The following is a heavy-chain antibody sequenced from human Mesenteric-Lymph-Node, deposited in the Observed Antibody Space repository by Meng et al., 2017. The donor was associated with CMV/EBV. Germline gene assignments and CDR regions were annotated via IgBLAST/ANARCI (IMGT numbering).Heavy chain of an antibody. V-gene: IGHV3-30-3*01. CDR1: GFTFSFYA. Sequence: GGSLRLSCAASGFTFSFYAFHWVRQAPGKGLEWVAVISSDGNNKYYADSVKGLFTISRDNSKNTLYLQMNSLRVDDTAVYYCARDRGAPNDAFDLWGQGTMVTVSS. J-gene: IGHJ3*01. D-gene: IGHD3-10*01. CDR2: ISSDGNNK. CDR3: ARDRGAPNDAFDL.